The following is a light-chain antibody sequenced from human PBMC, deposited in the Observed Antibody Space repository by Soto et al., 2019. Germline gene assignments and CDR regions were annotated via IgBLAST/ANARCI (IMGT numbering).Light chain of an antibody. J-gene: IGKJ1*01. CDR3: QHYNSYSEA. Sequence: IQMTQPPSSLSASVGDRVTITCRASQDIRKDLAWYQQKPGKAPKLLIYKASTLKSGVPSRFSGSGSGTEFTLTSSSLQPDDFATYYCQHYNSYSEAFGQGTKVDIK. V-gene: IGKV1-5*03. CDR1: QDIRKD. CDR2: KAS.